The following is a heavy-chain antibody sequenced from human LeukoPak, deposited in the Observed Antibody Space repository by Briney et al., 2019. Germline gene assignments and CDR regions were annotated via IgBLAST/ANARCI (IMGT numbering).Heavy chain of an antibody. J-gene: IGHJ4*02. CDR1: GGSLSSFNW. V-gene: IGHV4-4*02. Sequence: SETLSLTCAVSGGSLSSFNWWSWVRQSPGKGLQWIGEIHQSGSINYNPSLKSRVIISVDKSKTQFSLKLKSVTAADTAVYYCARAMLGSSGSIDSWGQGTLVTVSS. CDR2: IHQSGSI. CDR3: ARAMLGSSGSIDS. D-gene: IGHD3-22*01.